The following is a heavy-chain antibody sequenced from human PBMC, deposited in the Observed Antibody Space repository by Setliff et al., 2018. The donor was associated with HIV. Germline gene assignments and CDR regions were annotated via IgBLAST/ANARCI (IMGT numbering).Heavy chain of an antibody. Sequence: HPGGSLRLSCAASGFTFSSHWMSWVRQAPGKGLGWVANIKQDGSEEYYVDSVKGRFTISRDNAKSSLYLQMNSLRVEDTAVYYCAREGGGHSTAFDYWGQGTLVTVSS. J-gene: IGHJ4*02. CDR3: AREGGGHSTAFDY. CDR2: IKQDGSEE. CDR1: GFTFSSHW. V-gene: IGHV3-7*01. D-gene: IGHD4-17*01.